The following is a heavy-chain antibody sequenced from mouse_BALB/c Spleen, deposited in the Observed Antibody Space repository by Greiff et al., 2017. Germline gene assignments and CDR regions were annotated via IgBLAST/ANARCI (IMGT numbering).Heavy chain of an antibody. V-gene: IGHV5-4*02. CDR1: GFTFSDYY. CDR2: ISDGGSYT. CDR3: ARQDRSGGYFDY. D-gene: IGHD2-14*01. Sequence: EVHLVESGGGLVKPGGSLKLSCAASGFTFSDYYMYWVRQTPEKRLEWVATISDGGSYTYYPDSVKGRFTISRDNAKNTLYLQMSSLKSEDTAMYYCARQDRSGGYFDYWGQGTTLTVSS. J-gene: IGHJ2*01.